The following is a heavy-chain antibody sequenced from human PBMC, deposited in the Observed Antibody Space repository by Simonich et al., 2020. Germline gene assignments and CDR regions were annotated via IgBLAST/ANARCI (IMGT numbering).Heavy chain of an antibody. Sequence: QVQLQQWGAGLLKPSETLSLTCAVYGGSFSGSYWSWIRQPPGKGLEWIGEINHSGSTNYNPSLKSRVTISVDTSKNQFSLKLSSVTAADTAVYYCARGLRVAAAGTAFQHWGQGTLVTVSS. CDR2: INHSGST. J-gene: IGHJ1*01. D-gene: IGHD6-13*01. CDR1: GGSFSGSY. V-gene: IGHV4-34*01. CDR3: ARGLRVAAAGTAFQH.